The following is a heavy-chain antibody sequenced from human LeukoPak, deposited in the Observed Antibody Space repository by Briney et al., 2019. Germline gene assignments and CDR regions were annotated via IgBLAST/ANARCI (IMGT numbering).Heavy chain of an antibody. J-gene: IGHJ4*02. Sequence: GGSLRLSCAASGFTFSSYWMSWVRQAPGKRLEWVANIKQDGSEKYYVDSVKGRFTISRDNAKNSLYLQMNSLRAEDTAVYYCAREISSSWSDYFDYWGQGTLVTVSS. D-gene: IGHD6-13*01. CDR1: GFTFSSYW. V-gene: IGHV3-7*01. CDR2: IKQDGSEK. CDR3: AREISSSWSDYFDY.